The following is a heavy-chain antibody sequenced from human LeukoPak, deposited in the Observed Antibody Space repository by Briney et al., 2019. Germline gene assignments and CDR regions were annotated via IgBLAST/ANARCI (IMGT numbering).Heavy chain of an antibody. CDR1: GYTFTSYG. Sequence: ASVEVSCKASGYTFTSYGISWVRQAPGQGLEWMGWISAYNGNTNYAQKLQGRVTMTTDTSTSTAYMELRSLRSDDTAVYYCARDPGIAAAGGFDIWGQGTMVTVSS. CDR2: ISAYNGNT. D-gene: IGHD6-13*01. V-gene: IGHV1-18*01. J-gene: IGHJ3*02. CDR3: ARDPGIAAAGGFDI.